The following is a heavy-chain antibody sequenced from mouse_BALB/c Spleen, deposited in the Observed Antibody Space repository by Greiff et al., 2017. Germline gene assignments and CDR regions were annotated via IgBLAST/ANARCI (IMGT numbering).Heavy chain of an antibody. Sequence: EVHLVESGGGLVQPGGSRKLSCAASGFTFSSFGMHWVRQAPEKGLEWVAYISSGSSTIYYADTVKGRFTISRDNPKNTLFLQMTSLKSEDTAMYYCARQDYGSNFDYWGQGTPLTVSS. CDR2: ISSGSSTI. D-gene: IGHD1-1*01. J-gene: IGHJ2*01. CDR3: ARQDYGSNFDY. CDR1: GFTFSSFG. V-gene: IGHV5-17*02.